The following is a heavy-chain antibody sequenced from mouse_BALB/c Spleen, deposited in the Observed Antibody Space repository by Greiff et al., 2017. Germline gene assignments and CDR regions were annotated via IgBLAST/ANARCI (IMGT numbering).Heavy chain of an antibody. CDR2: ISNGGGST. CDR1: GFTFSSYT. Sequence: EVQVVESGGGLVQPGGSLKLSCAASGFTFSSYTMSWVRQTPEKRLEWVAYISNGGGSTYYPATVKGRFTISRDNAKNTLYLQMSSLKSEDTAMYYCARHGIRYYGSSSPFAYWGQGTLVTVSA. V-gene: IGHV5-12-2*01. D-gene: IGHD1-1*01. J-gene: IGHJ3*01. CDR3: ARHGIRYYGSSSPFAY.